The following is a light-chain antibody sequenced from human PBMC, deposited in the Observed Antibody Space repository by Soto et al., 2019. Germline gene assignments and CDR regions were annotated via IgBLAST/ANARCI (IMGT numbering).Light chain of an antibody. CDR3: QQYGSSPPVT. V-gene: IGKV3-20*01. CDR2: GAS. J-gene: IGKJ5*01. CDR1: QSVSSSY. Sequence: EIVLTQSPGTLSLSPGERATLSCRASQSVSSSYLAWYQQKPGQAPRLLIYGASGRATGIPDRFSGSVSGTDFTLTISGLEPEDFAVYYCQQYGSSPPVTFGQGTRLEI.